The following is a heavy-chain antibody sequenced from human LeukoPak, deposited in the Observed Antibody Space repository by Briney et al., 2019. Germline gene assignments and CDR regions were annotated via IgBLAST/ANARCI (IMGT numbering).Heavy chain of an antibody. CDR1: GASVSSPSYY. Sequence: SETLSLTCTVSGASVSSPSYYWGWIRQPPGMGLEWIGSIYYSGTANYNPSLKSRVTISVDTSKNQFSLKLSSVTAADTAVYYCARNPLDLGGSLFDYWGQGTLVTVSS. V-gene: IGHV4-39*01. CDR3: ARNPLDLGGSLFDY. J-gene: IGHJ4*02. CDR2: IYYSGTA. D-gene: IGHD3-10*01.